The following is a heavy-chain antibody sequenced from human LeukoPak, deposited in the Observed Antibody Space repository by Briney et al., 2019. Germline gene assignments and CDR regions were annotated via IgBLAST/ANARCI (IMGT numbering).Heavy chain of an antibody. Sequence: PSDTLSLTCTVSGGAITNDNFYWGWVRQPPGKGLEWVVRVKYRGTTYYNPSLRSRLSISVDTSRTQFFLTLNSVTAADTAVYYCARLFDSWGRGILVTVSP. CDR1: GGAITNDNFY. CDR3: ARLFDS. J-gene: IGHJ4*02. V-gene: IGHV4-39*01. CDR2: VKYRGTT.